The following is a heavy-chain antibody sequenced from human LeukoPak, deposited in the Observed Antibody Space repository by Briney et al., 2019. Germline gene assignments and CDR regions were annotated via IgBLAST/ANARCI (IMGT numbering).Heavy chain of an antibody. Sequence: PGGSLRLSCAASGFTFSRNWVSWLRQAPGKGLEWVANIKEDGSETHYVDSVMGRFTISRDNAKNSLYLQMNNLRAEDAALYYCARIGVYGDSFDIWGQGTMVTVSS. CDR2: IKEDGSET. D-gene: IGHD2-8*01. J-gene: IGHJ3*02. V-gene: IGHV3-7*05. CDR1: GFTFSRNW. CDR3: ARIGVYGDSFDI.